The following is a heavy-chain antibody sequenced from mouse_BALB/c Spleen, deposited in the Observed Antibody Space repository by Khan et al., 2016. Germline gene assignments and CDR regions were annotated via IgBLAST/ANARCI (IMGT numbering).Heavy chain of an antibody. V-gene: IGHV5-6-5*01. Sequence: EVELVESGGGLVKPGGSLKLSCAASGFTFSSYAMSWVRQTPEKRLHWVASISSGGSTYYPDSVKGRFTISRDNARNILYLQMSSLRSEDTAMYYCAREENAMDYWGQGTLVTVSS. CDR2: ISSGGST. J-gene: IGHJ4*01. CDR1: GFTFSSYA. CDR3: AREENAMDY.